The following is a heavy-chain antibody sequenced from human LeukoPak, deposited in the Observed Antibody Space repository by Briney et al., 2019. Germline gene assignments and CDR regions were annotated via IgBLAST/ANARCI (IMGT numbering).Heavy chain of an antibody. D-gene: IGHD4-17*01. CDR2: IYYSGST. J-gene: IGHJ4*02. Sequence: PSETLSLTCTVSGGSISSYYWSWIRQPPGKGLEWIGCIYYSGSTNYNPSLKSRVTISVDTSKNQFSLKLSSVTAADTAVYYCARDNYGDSFDYWGQGTLVTVSS. CDR1: GGSISSYY. V-gene: IGHV4-59*01. CDR3: ARDNYGDSFDY.